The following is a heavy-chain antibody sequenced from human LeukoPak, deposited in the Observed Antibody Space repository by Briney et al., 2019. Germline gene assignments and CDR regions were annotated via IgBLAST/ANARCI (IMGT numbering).Heavy chain of an antibody. CDR1: GGSSSGYY. D-gene: IGHD6-13*01. Sequence: SETLSLTCAVYGGSSSGYYWSWIRQPPGKGLEWIGEINHSGSTNYNPSLKSRVTISVDTSKNQFSLKLSSVTAADTAVYYCARGRGSSWLYYFDYWGQGTLVTVSS. J-gene: IGHJ4*02. CDR2: INHSGST. CDR3: ARGRGSSWLYYFDY. V-gene: IGHV4-34*01.